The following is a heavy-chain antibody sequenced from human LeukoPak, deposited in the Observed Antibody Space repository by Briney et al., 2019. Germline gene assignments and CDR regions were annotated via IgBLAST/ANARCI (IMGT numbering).Heavy chain of an antibody. CDR1: GGSISTSNYY. D-gene: IGHD6-13*01. V-gene: IGHV4-39*07. Sequence: PSETLSLTCTVSGGSISTSNYYWGWIRQPPGKGLEWIGSIYYSGSTYYNPSLKSRVTISVDTSKNQFSLKLSSVTAADTAVYYCAREQIAAAGICWFDPWGQGTLVTVSS. J-gene: IGHJ5*02. CDR2: IYYSGST. CDR3: AREQIAAAGICWFDP.